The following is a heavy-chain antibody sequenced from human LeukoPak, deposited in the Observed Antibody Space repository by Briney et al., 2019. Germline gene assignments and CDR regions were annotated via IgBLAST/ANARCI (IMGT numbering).Heavy chain of an antibody. Sequence: ASVKVSCKASGYTFTIYDINWVRQAPGQGLEWMGWINPNSGGTNYAQKFQGRVTMTRDTSISTAYMELSRLRSDDTAVYYCARDNGYYDSSGYFLAFDYWGQGTLVTVSS. CDR2: INPNSGGT. V-gene: IGHV1-2*02. D-gene: IGHD3-22*01. J-gene: IGHJ4*02. CDR3: ARDNGYYDSSGYFLAFDY. CDR1: GYTFTIYD.